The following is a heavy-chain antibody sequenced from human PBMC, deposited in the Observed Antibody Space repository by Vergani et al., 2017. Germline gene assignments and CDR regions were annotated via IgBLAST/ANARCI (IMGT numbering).Heavy chain of an antibody. CDR3: AKVISYYYDSSGPYGMDV. CDR1: GFTFSSYA. Sequence: EVQLLESGGGLVQPGGSLRLSCAASGFTFSSYAMSWVRQAPGKGLEWVSAISGSGGSTYYADSVKGRFTISRDNSKNTLYLQMNSLRAEDTAVYYCAKVISYYYDSSGPYGMDVWGQGTTVTVSS. CDR2: ISGSGGST. V-gene: IGHV3-23*01. D-gene: IGHD3-22*01. J-gene: IGHJ6*02.